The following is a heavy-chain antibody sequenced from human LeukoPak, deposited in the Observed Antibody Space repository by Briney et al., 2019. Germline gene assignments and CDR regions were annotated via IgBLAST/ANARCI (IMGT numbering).Heavy chain of an antibody. CDR2: IVVGSGNT. J-gene: IGHJ4*02. Sequence: ASVKVSCKASGFTFTSSAVQWVRQARGQRLEWIGWIVVGSGNTNYAQKFQERVTITRDMSTSTAYMELSSLRSEDTAVYYCAAGPRRGFEDSSSSVFDYWGQGTLVTVSS. CDR1: GFTFTSSA. CDR3: AAGPRRGFEDSSSSVFDY. D-gene: IGHD6-6*01. V-gene: IGHV1-58*01.